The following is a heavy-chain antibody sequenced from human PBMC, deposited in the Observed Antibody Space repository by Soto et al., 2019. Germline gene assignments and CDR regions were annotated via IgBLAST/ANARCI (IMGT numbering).Heavy chain of an antibody. CDR1: GGTFSSYT. CDR3: ARRPYYDSSGYYNWFDP. Sequence: QVQLVQSGAEVKKPGSSVKVSCKASGGTFSSYTISWVRQAPGQGLEWMGRIIPILGIANYAQKFQGRVTITADKSTSTAYMELSSLRSEDTAVYYCARRPYYDSSGYYNWFDPWGQGTLVTVSS. V-gene: IGHV1-69*02. J-gene: IGHJ5*02. CDR2: IIPILGIA. D-gene: IGHD3-22*01.